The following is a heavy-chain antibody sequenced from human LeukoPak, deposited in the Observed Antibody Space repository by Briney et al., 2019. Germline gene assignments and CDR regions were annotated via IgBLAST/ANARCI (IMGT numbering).Heavy chain of an antibody. J-gene: IGHJ6*02. CDR2: ISYDGSNK. D-gene: IGHD3-3*01. CDR1: RFTFSSYA. CDR3: ARGGFTIFGVVTPGDGMDV. Sequence: GGSLRLSCAASRFTFSSYAMHWVRQAPGKGLEWVAVISYDGSNKYYADSVKGRFTISRDNSKNTLYLQMNSLRAEDTAVYYCARGGFTIFGVVTPGDGMDVWGQGTTVTVSS. V-gene: IGHV3-30-3*01.